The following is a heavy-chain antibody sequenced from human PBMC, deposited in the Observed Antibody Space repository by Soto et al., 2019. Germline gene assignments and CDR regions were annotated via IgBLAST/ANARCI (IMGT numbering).Heavy chain of an antibody. J-gene: IGHJ3*01. D-gene: IGHD3-9*01. V-gene: IGHV3-23*01. CDR2: ISGDTTNT. CDR3: ARASGHLDPYPN. Sequence: EVHLLESGGGLVQPGGSLRLSCEASGFTFSTYAMSWVRQAPGKGLEWVSSISGDTTNTFYADSVKGRFTVSRDNSKNTLFLQINSLRAEDTAMYYCARASGHLDPYPNWGQGTMVTVSS. CDR1: GFTFSTYA.